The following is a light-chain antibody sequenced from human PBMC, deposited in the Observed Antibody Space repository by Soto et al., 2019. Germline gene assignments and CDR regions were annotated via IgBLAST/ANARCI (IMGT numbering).Light chain of an antibody. CDR1: SSDVGGYNY. CDR2: DVR. V-gene: IGLV2-14*01. CDR3: NSYTSSSTYV. J-gene: IGLJ1*01. Sequence: QSALTQPASVSGSPGQSITISCTGTSSDVGGYNYVSWFQQHPGKAPKLMIYDVRNRPSGISNRFSGSKSGNTASLTNSGLQAEDEADYYCNSYTSSSTYVFGTGTKLTVL.